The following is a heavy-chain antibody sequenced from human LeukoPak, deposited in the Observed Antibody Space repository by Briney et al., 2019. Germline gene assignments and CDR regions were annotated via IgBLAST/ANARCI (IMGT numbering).Heavy chain of an antibody. J-gene: IGHJ4*02. CDR1: GFAVSSNY. CDR2: IYSGGGT. D-gene: IGHD3-9*01. V-gene: IGHV3-53*01. CDR3: ARSTYDILTGYYYSDY. Sequence: QSGGSLRLSCAASGFAVSSNYMSWVRQAPGKGLEWVSVIYSGGGTYYADSVKGRFTISSDNSKNTLYLQMNSLRAEDTAVYYCARSTYDILTGYYYSDYWGQGTLVTVSS.